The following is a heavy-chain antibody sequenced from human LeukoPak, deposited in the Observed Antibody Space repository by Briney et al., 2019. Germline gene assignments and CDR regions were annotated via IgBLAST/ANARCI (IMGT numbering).Heavy chain of an antibody. CDR3: ARGKITMVRGVRPLYYFDY. CDR1: GGSFSGYY. CDR2: INHSGST. J-gene: IGHJ4*02. D-gene: IGHD3-10*01. V-gene: IGHV4-34*01. Sequence: SETLSLTCAVYGGSFSGYYWSWIRQPPGKGLDWIGEINHSGSTNYNPSLKSRVTISVDTSKNQFSLKLSSVTAADTAVYYCARGKITMVRGVRPLYYFDYWGQGTLVTVSS.